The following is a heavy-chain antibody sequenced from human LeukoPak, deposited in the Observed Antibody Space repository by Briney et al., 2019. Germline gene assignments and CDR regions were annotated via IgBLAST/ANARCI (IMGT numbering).Heavy chain of an antibody. J-gene: IGHJ6*03. CDR1: GFTFSSFD. Sequence: GGSLRLSCAASGFTFSSFDMHWVRQPTGRGLGWVSTIGTASDTYYPGSVEGRFTLSRDNAKNSLYLQMNSLTAGDTAVYYCARGPPRGKYYYMDVWGKGTTVTVSS. CDR3: ARGPPRGKYYYMDV. CDR2: IGTASDT. V-gene: IGHV3-13*01. D-gene: IGHD1-1*01.